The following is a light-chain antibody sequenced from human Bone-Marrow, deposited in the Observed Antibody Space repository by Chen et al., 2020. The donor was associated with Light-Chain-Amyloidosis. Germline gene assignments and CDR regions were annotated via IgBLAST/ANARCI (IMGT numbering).Light chain of an antibody. CDR3: QSADSSGTYEVI. CDR1: DLPTKY. CDR2: RDT. V-gene: IGLV3-25*03. J-gene: IGLJ2*01. Sequence: SYELTQPPSVSVSPGQTPRITCSGDDLPTKYAYWYQQKPGQAPVLVIRRDTERPSGISERFSGSSSGTTATLTISGVQAEDEADYHCQSADSSGTYEVIFGGGTKLTVL.